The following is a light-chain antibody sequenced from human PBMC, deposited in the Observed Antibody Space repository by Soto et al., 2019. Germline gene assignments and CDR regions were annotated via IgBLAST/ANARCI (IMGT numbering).Light chain of an antibody. CDR3: QQYNNWPPWT. CDR1: QSVSSN. CDR2: GAS. V-gene: IGKV3-15*01. J-gene: IGKJ1*01. Sequence: EIVITQSPATLSVSPGERATLSCRASQSVSSNLAWYQQKPGQAPRLLIYGASTRATGIPARFSGSWSGTEFTLTISSLQSEDFAVYYCQQYNNWPPWTFGQGTNVEIK.